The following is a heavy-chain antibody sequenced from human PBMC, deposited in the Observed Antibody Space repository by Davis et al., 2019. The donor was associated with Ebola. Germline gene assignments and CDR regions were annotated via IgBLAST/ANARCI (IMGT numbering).Heavy chain of an antibody. V-gene: IGHV3-48*03. CDR1: GFTFYRYE. CDR2: IRGSATST. CDR3: ARDAFSLSRYDTEDH. D-gene: IGHD3-9*01. Sequence: GESLKISCAASGFTFYRYEMNWVRQAPGKGLEWVSYIRGSATSTFYADSVKGRFTISRANARDSLYLQMDSLRVEDTAIYYCARDAFSLSRYDTEDHWGQGTLVTVSS. J-gene: IGHJ4*02.